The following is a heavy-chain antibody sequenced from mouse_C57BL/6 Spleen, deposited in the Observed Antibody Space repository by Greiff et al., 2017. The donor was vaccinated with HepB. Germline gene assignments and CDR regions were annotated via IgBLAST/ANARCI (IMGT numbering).Heavy chain of an antibody. CDR3: ARRDSNYEDYYAMDY. D-gene: IGHD2-5*01. CDR1: GYTFTDYY. CDR2: INPYNGGT. V-gene: IGHV1-19*01. J-gene: IGHJ4*01. Sequence: VQLQQSGPVLVKPGASVKMSCKASGYTFTDYYMNWVKQSHGKSLEWIGVINPYNGGTSYNQKFKGKATLTVDKSSSTAYMELNSLTSEDSAVYYCARRDSNYEDYYAMDYWGQGTSVTVSS.